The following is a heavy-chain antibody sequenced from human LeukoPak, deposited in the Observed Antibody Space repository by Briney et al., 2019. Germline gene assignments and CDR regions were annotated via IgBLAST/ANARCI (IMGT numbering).Heavy chain of an antibody. CDR2: IYRSGST. CDR3: ARNPQGSGVNLDY. CDR1: GRSNDDSFW. J-gene: IGHJ4*02. Sequence: PSETVSLTCAASGRSNDDSFWWTRVRAPPGKGMGWIWEIYRSGSTNYNPSLKGRVTITLDKSNNQFSLKLNSMTAADTAVYYCARNPQGSGVNLDYWGQGTLVTVSS. D-gene: IGHD3-10*01. V-gene: IGHV4-4*02.